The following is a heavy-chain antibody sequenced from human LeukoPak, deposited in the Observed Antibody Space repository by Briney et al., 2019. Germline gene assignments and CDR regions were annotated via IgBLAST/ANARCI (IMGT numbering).Heavy chain of an antibody. J-gene: IGHJ4*02. CDR2: ISSSSSYI. D-gene: IGHD3-16*01. V-gene: IGHV3-21*01. Sequence: GGSLRLSCAASGFTFSSYSMNWVRQAPGKGLEWVSSISSSSSYIYYADSVKGRFTISRDNAKNSLYLQMNSLRAEDTAVYYCARDKRAGEDYFDYWGQGTLVTVSS. CDR3: ARDKRAGEDYFDY. CDR1: GFTFSSYS.